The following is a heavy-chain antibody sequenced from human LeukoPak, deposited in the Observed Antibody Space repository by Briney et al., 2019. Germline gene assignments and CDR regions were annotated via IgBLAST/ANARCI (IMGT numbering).Heavy chain of an antibody. CDR3: ARDLSAWSGTKNFDY. CDR1: GGTFSSYA. J-gene: IGHJ4*02. CDR2: IIPILGIA. D-gene: IGHD3-3*01. V-gene: IGHV1-69*04. Sequence: ASVKVSCKASGGTFSSYAISWVRQAPGQGLEWMGRIIPILGIANYAQKFQGRVTITADKSTCTAYMELSSLRSEDTAVYYCARDLSAWSGTKNFDYWGQGTLVTVSS.